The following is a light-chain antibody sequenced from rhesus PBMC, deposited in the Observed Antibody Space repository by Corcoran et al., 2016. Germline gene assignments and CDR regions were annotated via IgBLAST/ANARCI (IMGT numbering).Light chain of an antibody. Sequence: QAALTQPPSVSGSPGQSVTISCTGTSSDIGGHTNVSWYQQHPGKAPKLMIYYVSKRPSGVSDRFSGSKSGNTASLTISGLQAEDEADYYCSSYAGSNTFIFGAGTRLTVL. CDR3: SSYAGSNTFI. V-gene: IGLV2-23*01. CDR2: YVS. J-gene: IGLJ1*01. CDR1: SSDIGGHTN.